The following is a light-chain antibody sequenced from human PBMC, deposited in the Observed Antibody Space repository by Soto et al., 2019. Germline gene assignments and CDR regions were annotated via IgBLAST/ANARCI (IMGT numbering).Light chain of an antibody. CDR3: QQSWT. CDR2: KAS. J-gene: IGKJ1*01. CDR1: QSISNW. V-gene: IGKV1-5*03. Sequence: DIQMTQSPSPLSASVGDRVTITCRASQSISNWLAWYQQKPGKAPKLLIYKASSLESGVPSRFSGSGSGTEFTLTISSLQPDDFATYYCQQSWTFGQGTKVAIK.